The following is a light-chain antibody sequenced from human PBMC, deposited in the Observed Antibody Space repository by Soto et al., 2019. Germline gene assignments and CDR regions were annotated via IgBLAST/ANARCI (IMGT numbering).Light chain of an antibody. CDR3: QQRSNWLT. J-gene: IGKJ4*01. CDR1: PSVSGSN. CDR2: GAS. Sequence: EIVLTQSPGTLSLSPGERATLSCRASPSVSGSNLAWYQQKPGQAPRLVIYGASSRATGIPDRFSGSGSGTDFTLTISSLEPEDFAVYYCQQRSNWLTFGGGTKVDIK. V-gene: IGKV3D-20*02.